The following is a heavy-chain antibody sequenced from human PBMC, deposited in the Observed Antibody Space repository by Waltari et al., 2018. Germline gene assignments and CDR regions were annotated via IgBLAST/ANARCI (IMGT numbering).Heavy chain of an antibody. Sequence: EVQLVESGGGLVQPGGSLSLSCAASGFTFSSYSLTWVRKAPGKGLEWVSYISSSSSTIYYADSVKGRFTISRDNAKNSLYLQMNSLRTEDTAVYYCARGIVAKSSGAFDIWGQGTMVTVSS. D-gene: IGHD5-12*01. V-gene: IGHV3-48*01. CDR2: ISSSSSTI. CDR3: ARGIVAKSSGAFDI. CDR1: GFTFSSYS. J-gene: IGHJ3*02.